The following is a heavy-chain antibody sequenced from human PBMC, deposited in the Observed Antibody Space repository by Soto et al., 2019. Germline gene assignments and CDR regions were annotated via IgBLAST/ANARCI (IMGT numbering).Heavy chain of an antibody. J-gene: IGHJ6*03. CDR2: ISGSGGNT. CDR3: AKDLSCTNGVCRYYYMDV. CDR1: GFTFSSYA. Sequence: GGSLRLSCAASGFTFSSYAMTWVRQAPGKGLQWVSAISGSGGNTYYADSVKGRFTISRDNSKNTLYLQMNSLRAEDTAVYYCAKDLSCTNGVCRYYYMDVWGKGTTVTVSS. D-gene: IGHD2-8*01. V-gene: IGHV3-23*01.